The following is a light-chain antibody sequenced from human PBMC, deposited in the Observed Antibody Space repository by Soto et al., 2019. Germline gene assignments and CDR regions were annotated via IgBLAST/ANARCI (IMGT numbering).Light chain of an antibody. CDR3: QQYKSWPIT. CDR2: GAS. V-gene: IGKV3-20*01. CDR1: QSVSSNF. J-gene: IGKJ5*01. Sequence: EIVLTQSPGTLSLSPGDRATLSCRASQSVSSNFLAWYQQKPGQAPRLLIYGASSRATGVPPRFTGSGSGTEFTLTISGLQSEDFAVYYCQQYKSWPITFGQGTRLENK.